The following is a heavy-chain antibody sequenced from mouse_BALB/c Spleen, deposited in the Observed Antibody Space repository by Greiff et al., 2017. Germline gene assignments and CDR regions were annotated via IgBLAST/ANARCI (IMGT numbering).Heavy chain of an antibody. CDR3: ARRGGNYDAMDY. CDR1: GFTFSSYA. D-gene: IGHD2-1*01. J-gene: IGHJ4*01. Sequence: EVQRVESGGGLVQPGGSRKLSCAASGFTFSSYAMSWVRQTPEKRLEWVATISSGGSYTYYPDSVKGRFTISRDNAKNTLYLQMSSLRSEDTAMYYCARRGGNYDAMDYWGQGTSVTVSS. CDR2: ISSGGSYT. V-gene: IGHV5-9-3*01.